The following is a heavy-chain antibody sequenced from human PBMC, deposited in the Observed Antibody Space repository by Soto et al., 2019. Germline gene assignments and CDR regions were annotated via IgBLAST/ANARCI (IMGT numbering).Heavy chain of an antibody. CDR3: TRSSSGWYNWFDP. D-gene: IGHD6-19*01. Sequence: GGSLSLSCTASGFTFGDYAMSWFRQAPGKGLEWVGFIRSKAYGGTTEYAASVKGRFTISRDDSKSIAYLQMNSLKTEDTAVYYCTRSSSGWYNWFDPWGQGTLVTVSS. CDR2: IRSKAYGGTT. V-gene: IGHV3-49*03. CDR1: GFTFGDYA. J-gene: IGHJ5*02.